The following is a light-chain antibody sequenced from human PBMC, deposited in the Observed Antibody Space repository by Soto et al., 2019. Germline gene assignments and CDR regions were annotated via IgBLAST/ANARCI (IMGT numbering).Light chain of an antibody. V-gene: IGKV1-39*01. CDR3: QHSYSTLLT. Sequence: DIQMTQSPSSLSASVGDRVTITCRASQSISSYLNWYQQNPWKAPKLLIYAASSLKSGVPSRFSGIRSGTYFTLTISSLQPEDFGTYYGQHSYSTLLTCGGGTKVEIK. CDR1: QSISSY. J-gene: IGKJ4*01. CDR2: AAS.